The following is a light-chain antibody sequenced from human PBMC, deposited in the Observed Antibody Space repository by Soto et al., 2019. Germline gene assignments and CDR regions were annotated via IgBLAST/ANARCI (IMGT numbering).Light chain of an antibody. CDR3: QKYNSVPQT. CDR1: QGIGSY. Sequence: DIQMTQSPSSLSASVGDRVTVTCRASQGIGSYLAWYQQKPGKIPRLLIYAASSLQSGVPSRFSGRGYGTDFTLTISSLQPEDVATYYCQKYNSVPQTFGQGTEVEIK. J-gene: IGKJ1*01. CDR2: AAS. V-gene: IGKV1-27*01.